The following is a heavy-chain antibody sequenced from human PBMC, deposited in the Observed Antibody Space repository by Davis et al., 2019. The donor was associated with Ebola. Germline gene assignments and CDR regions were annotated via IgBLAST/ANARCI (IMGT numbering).Heavy chain of an antibody. Sequence: SVKVSCKASGGTFSSYAISWVRQAPGQGLEWMGGIIPIFGTANYAQKFQGRVTITADESTSTAYMGLSSLRSKDTAVYYCARDGEYCSSTSCYAYGMDVWGQGTTVTVSS. CDR1: GGTFSSYA. CDR2: IIPIFGTA. J-gene: IGHJ6*02. V-gene: IGHV1-69*13. CDR3: ARDGEYCSSTSCYAYGMDV. D-gene: IGHD2-2*01.